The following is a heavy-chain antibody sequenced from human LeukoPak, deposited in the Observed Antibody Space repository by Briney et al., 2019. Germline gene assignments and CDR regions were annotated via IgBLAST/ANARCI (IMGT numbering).Heavy chain of an antibody. J-gene: IGHJ5*02. CDR3: ARVGWFGDYDP. CDR2: IYYSGST. D-gene: IGHD3-10*01. V-gene: IGHV4-59*01. CDR1: VGSISSYY. Sequence: SESLSLTCTVSVGSISSYYWSWIRQPPGKGLEWIGYIYYSGSTNYNPSLKSRVTISVDTSKNQFSLKLSSVTAADTAVYYCARVGWFGDYDPWGQGTLVTVSS.